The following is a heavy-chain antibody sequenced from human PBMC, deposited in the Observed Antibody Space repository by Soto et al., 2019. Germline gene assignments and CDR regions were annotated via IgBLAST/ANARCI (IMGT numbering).Heavy chain of an antibody. CDR1: GYSFTSYW. J-gene: IGHJ6*02. V-gene: IGHV5-51*01. CDR2: IYPGDSDT. CDR3: ARYSGSCFRGPYYYYGMDV. Sequence: GESLKISCKGSGYSFTSYWIGWVRQMPGKVLEWMGIIYPGDSDTRYSPSFQGQVTISADKSISPAYLQWSSLKPSDTATYYCARYSGSCFRGPYYYYGMDVWGQGXTVTVSS. D-gene: IGHD1-26*01.